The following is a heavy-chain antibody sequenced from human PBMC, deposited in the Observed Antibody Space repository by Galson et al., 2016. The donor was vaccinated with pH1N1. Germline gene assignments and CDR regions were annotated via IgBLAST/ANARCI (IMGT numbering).Heavy chain of an antibody. J-gene: IGHJ4*02. Sequence: CAASGFTFSSYGMHWVRQAPGKGLEWVAVISYDGSNKYYADSVKGRFTISRDNSKNTLYLQMNSLRVEDTAVSYCAKGVDYYDSSGSSSDYWGQGTLVTVSS. CDR1: GFTFSSYG. V-gene: IGHV3-30*18. D-gene: IGHD3-22*01. CDR2: ISYDGSNK. CDR3: AKGVDYYDSSGSSSDY.